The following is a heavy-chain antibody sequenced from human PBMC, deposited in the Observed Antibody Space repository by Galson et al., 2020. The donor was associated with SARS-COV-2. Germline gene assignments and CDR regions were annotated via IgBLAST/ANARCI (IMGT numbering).Heavy chain of an antibody. V-gene: IGHV3-21*01. CDR1: VFAFSTYS. Sequence: NSGGSLRLSCAASVFAFSTYSMTWVRQAPEGGLDWVSSIGSNIDYIFYADSVKGRFTISRDNAKNILYLQMNSLRAEDTAVYFCARDSALGPLDYWGQGIRVTVSS. J-gene: IGHJ4*02. CDR3: ARDSALGPLDY. D-gene: IGHD7-27*01. CDR2: IGSNIDYI.